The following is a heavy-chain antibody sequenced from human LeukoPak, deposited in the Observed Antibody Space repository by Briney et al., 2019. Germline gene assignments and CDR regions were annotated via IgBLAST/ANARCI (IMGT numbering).Heavy chain of an antibody. CDR3: ARDSYGDYGHFDY. J-gene: IGHJ4*02. CDR2: ISGSGGST. Sequence: GGSLRLSCAASGFTFSSYAMSWLRQAPGHGLEWVSAISGSGGSTYYADSVKGRFTISRDNSKNTLYLQMNSLRAEDTAVYYCARDSYGDYGHFDYWGQGTLVTVSS. V-gene: IGHV3-23*01. D-gene: IGHD4-17*01. CDR1: GFTFSSYA.